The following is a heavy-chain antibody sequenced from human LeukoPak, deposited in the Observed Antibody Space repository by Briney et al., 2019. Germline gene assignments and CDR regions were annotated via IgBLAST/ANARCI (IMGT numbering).Heavy chain of an antibody. Sequence: GGSLRLSCAASGFTFSSYSMNWVRQAPGKGLEWVSSISSSSSYIYYADSVKGRFTISRDNAKNSLYLQMNSLRAEDTAVYYCXXXSGRQLWYSFDYWGQGTLVTVSS. CDR3: XXXSGRQLWYSFDY. CDR2: ISSSSSYI. CDR1: GFTFSSYS. D-gene: IGHD5-18*01. V-gene: IGHV3-21*01. J-gene: IGHJ4*02.